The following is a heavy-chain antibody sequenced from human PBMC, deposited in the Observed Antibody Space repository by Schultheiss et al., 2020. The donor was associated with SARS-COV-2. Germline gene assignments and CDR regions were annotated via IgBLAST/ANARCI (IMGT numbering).Heavy chain of an antibody. V-gene: IGHV3-66*02. D-gene: IGHD5-12*01. J-gene: IGHJ4*02. CDR3: ARDGEATGYYFDY. CDR1: GFIVSSNY. CDR2: LYSGGST. Sequence: GGSLRLSCAASGFIVSSNYMSWVRQAPGKGLEWVSVLYSGGSTYYADSVKGRFTISRDNPRNTLYLQMNSLRAEDTAVYYCARDGEATGYYFDYWGQGTLVTVSS.